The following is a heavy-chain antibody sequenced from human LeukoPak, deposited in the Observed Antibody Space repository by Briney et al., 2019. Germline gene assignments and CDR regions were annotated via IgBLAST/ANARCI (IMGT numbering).Heavy chain of an antibody. J-gene: IGHJ5*02. D-gene: IGHD3-10*01. CDR2: IYDSESA. Sequence: SETLSLTCTVSGGSISSSGYFWSWIRQLPGKGLEWIGYIYDSESAHYNPSLKSRVTLSVDMSKNQFSLKLTSVTAADTAVYYCARGSEFFDPWGQGTLVTVSS. CDR1: GGSISSSGYF. CDR3: ARGSEFFDP. V-gene: IGHV4-31*03.